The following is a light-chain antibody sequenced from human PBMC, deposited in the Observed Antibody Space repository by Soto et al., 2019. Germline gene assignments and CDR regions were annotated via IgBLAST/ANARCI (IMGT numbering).Light chain of an antibody. Sequence: QSVLAQPPSVSGAPGQRVTISCTGSSSNIGAGYDVHWYQQVPGTAPKLLIYGNNNRPSGVPDRFSGSKSGTSASLAIAGLQAEDDADYYCQSDDSSLRVLGTGTKATV. CDR2: GNN. CDR1: SSNIGAGYD. J-gene: IGLJ1*01. V-gene: IGLV1-40*01. CDR3: QSDDSSLRV.